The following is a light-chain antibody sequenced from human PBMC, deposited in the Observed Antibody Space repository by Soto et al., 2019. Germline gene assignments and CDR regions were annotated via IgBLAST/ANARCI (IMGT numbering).Light chain of an antibody. CDR1: QSVDTY. V-gene: IGKV3D-11*02. CDR2: DVS. J-gene: IGKJ4*01. Sequence: EIVLTQSPGTLSLSPGERATPSLRASQSVDTYLAWYQQKSGRAPRLLIYDVSKRATGIPPRFSGSGAGTDFTLTISSLEPEDSATYYCQQRRSSLTFGGGTKVDIK. CDR3: QQRRSSLT.